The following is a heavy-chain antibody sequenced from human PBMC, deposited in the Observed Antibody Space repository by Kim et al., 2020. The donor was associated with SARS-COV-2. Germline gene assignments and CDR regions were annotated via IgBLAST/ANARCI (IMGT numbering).Heavy chain of an antibody. Sequence: GGSLRLSCAASGFTFSSYGMHWVRQAPGKGLEWVAVIWYDGSNKYYADSVKGRFTISRDNSKNTLYLQMNSLRAEDTAVYYCARGVYYDFWSGYYTPDASDYYYYGMDVWGQGTTVTVSS. CDR2: IWYDGSNK. D-gene: IGHD3-3*01. CDR3: ARGVYYDFWSGYYTPDASDYYYYGMDV. V-gene: IGHV3-33*01. J-gene: IGHJ6*02. CDR1: GFTFSSYG.